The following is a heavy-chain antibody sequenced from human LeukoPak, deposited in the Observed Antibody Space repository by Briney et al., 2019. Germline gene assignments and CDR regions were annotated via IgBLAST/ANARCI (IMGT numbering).Heavy chain of an antibody. CDR1: GFTFSSYS. CDR2: ISSSSSFI. Sequence: PGGSPRLSCAASGFTFSSYSMNWVRQAPGKGLEWVSIISSSSSFIYYADSVKGRFTISRDNAKNSLYLQMNSLRAEDTAVYYCARDPRSRPSAGTLAPGGVWGKGTTVTVSS. V-gene: IGHV3-21*06. D-gene: IGHD6-13*01. J-gene: IGHJ6*04. CDR3: ARDPRSRPSAGTLAPGGV.